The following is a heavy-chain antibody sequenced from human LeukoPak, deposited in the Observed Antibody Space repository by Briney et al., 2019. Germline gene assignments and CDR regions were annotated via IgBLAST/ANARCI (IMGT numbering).Heavy chain of an antibody. V-gene: IGHV3-64*01. D-gene: IGHD6-19*01. CDR3: ARRGSGWEFDY. CDR2: IRSNGGST. CDR1: GFIFSSHS. Sequence: GGSLRLSCAASGFIFSSHSMHWVRQAPGKGLAYVSGIRSNGGSTYYAQSVKGRFTISRDNSKNTVELQMGSLRAEDMAVYYCARRGSGWEFDYWGQGTLVTVSS. J-gene: IGHJ4*02.